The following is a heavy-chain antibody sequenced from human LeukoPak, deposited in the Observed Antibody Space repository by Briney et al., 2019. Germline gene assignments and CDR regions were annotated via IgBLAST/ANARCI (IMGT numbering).Heavy chain of an antibody. CDR3: AKGPSYSGSYSRGYFDY. CDR2: ISGSGGST. J-gene: IGHJ4*02. D-gene: IGHD1-26*01. V-gene: IGHV3-23*01. CDR1: GFTFSSYA. Sequence: GGSLRLSCAASGFTFSSYAMSWVRQAPGKGLEWVSAISGSGGSTYYADSVKGRFTISRDNSKNTPYLQMNSLRAEDTAVYYCAKGPSYSGSYSRGYFDYWGQGTLVTVSS.